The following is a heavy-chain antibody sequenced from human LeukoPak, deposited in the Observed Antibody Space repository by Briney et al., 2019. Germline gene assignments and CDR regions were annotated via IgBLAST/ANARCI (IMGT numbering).Heavy chain of an antibody. V-gene: IGHV6-1*01. CDR1: GESVSCTGAS. CDR2: TYYRSQWYY. J-gene: IGHJ4*02. Sequence: SQTLSLTCAISGESVSCTGASWNWIRQSPSRGLEWLGRTYYRSQWYYEYPLSVKSRIIVAPDTSKNQFSLQLNSVTPEDTAVYYCVRGNYNFDYWGQGSLVSVSS. CDR3: VRGNYNFDY. D-gene: IGHD5-24*01.